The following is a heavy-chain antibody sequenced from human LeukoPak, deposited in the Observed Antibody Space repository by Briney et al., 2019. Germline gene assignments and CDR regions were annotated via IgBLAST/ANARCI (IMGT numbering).Heavy chain of an antibody. D-gene: IGHD2-15*01. V-gene: IGHV3-23*01. CDR2: ISNNGGYT. Sequence: GGSLRLSCAASGFTFSSSAMSWVRQAPGKGLEWVSAISNNGGYTYYADPVQGRFTISRDNSKSTLCLQMNSLRAEDTAVYYCAKQLGYCSDGSCYFPYWGQGTLVTVSS. CDR3: AKQLGYCSDGSCYFPY. J-gene: IGHJ4*02. CDR1: GFTFSSSA.